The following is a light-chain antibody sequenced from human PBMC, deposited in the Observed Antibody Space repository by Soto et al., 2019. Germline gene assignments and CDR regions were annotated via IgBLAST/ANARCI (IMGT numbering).Light chain of an antibody. V-gene: IGKV1-5*01. J-gene: IGKJ1*01. CDR1: QSISNW. Sequence: IQMTQSPSSLSASVGVRVPLTFRASQSISNWLAWYQQKPGKAPKILIYDASSLESGVPSRFSGSGSGTEFTLTISSLQPDDFATYYCQQYNSYWTFGQGTKVDI. CDR2: DAS. CDR3: QQYNSYWT.